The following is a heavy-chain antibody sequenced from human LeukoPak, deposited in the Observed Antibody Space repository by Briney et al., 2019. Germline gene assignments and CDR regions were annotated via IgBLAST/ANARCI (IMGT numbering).Heavy chain of an antibody. Sequence: ASVKVSCKASGYTFTSYGVSWVRQAPGQGLEWMGWISAYNGNTKYAQKVQGRVTMTTDTSTSTAYMELRSLRSDDTAVYYCARVTPTMVRGVFDYWGQGTLVTVSS. CDR2: ISAYNGNT. CDR3: ARVTPTMVRGVFDY. CDR1: GYTFTSYG. J-gene: IGHJ4*02. D-gene: IGHD3-10*01. V-gene: IGHV1-18*01.